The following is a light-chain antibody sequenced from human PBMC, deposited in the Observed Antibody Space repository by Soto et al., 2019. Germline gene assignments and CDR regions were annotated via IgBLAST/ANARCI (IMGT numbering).Light chain of an antibody. V-gene: IGKV1-27*01. CDR3: QKYDSAPWT. CDR2: GAS. J-gene: IGKJ1*01. Sequence: DIQMTQSPPSLSASVGDRVTITCRASQGISNYLAWYQQKPGKVPKLLIYGASTLQSGVPSRFIGSGSGTGFTLTISSLQPEDVATYYCQKYDSAPWTFGQGTKVEVK. CDR1: QGISNY.